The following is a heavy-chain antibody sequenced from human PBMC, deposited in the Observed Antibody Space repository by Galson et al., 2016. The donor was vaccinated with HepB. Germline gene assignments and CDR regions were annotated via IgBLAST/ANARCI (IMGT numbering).Heavy chain of an antibody. D-gene: IGHD3-22*01. J-gene: IGHJ4*02. CDR3: TRDSLTYHYDTSGYSDLDY. Sequence: SLRLSCAVSGFRFGEYSMSWVRQAPGEGLEWVGFIRGKTYGGTSEYAASVKGRFTISRDDSRNIAFLQMNRLKTEDTAVYYCTRDSLTYHYDTSGYSDLDYWGQGTLVTVSS. CDR1: GFRFGEYS. CDR2: IRGKTYGGTS. V-gene: IGHV3-49*04.